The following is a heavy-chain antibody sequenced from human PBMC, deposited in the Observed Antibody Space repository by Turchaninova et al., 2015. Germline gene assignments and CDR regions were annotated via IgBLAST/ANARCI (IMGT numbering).Heavy chain of an antibody. V-gene: IGHV1-18*04. CDR1: GYTFTNYV. J-gene: IGHJ2*01. Sequence: QVQLVQSGAEVKQPGASVRVSCKASGYTFTNYVISWVRQAPGPGLEWMGWISASNGNTKYSQKLQGRVTMAPDTSTSTAYMGLRSLRSDDTAVYYCARDRPEYYYDSSGLNWYFDLWGRGTLVTVSS. D-gene: IGHD3-22*01. CDR3: ARDRPEYYYDSSGLNWYFDL. CDR2: ISASNGNT.